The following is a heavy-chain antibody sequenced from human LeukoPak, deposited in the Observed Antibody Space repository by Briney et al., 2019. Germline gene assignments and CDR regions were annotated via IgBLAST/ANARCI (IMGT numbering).Heavy chain of an antibody. D-gene: IGHD2-15*01. CDR1: GFTLSSYS. V-gene: IGHV3-21*01. Sequence: GGSLRLSCAASGFTLSSYSMNWVRQAPGKGLEWVSSISSSSSYIYYADSVKGRFTISRDNAKNSLYLQMNSLRAEDTAVYYYARGPLGVVDYYYYYMDVWGKGTTVTVSS. J-gene: IGHJ6*03. CDR2: ISSSSSYI. CDR3: ARGPLGVVDYYYYYMDV.